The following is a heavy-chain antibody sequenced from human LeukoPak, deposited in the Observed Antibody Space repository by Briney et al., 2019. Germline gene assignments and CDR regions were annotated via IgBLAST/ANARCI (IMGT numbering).Heavy chain of an antibody. Sequence: SGGSLRLSCAASGFIFSSYGMHWVRQAPGKGLEWVAVLSSDGSNKYYTDSVKGRFTIPRDNSKNTLYLQMNSLRAEDTAVYYCARMERATVGSLDYWGQGTLVTVSS. V-gene: IGHV3-30*03. J-gene: IGHJ4*02. CDR1: GFIFSSYG. CDR2: LSSDGSNK. CDR3: ARMERATVGSLDY. D-gene: IGHD5-18*01.